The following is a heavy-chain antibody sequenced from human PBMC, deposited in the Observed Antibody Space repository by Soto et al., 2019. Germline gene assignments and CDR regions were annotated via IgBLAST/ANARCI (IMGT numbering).Heavy chain of an antibody. Sequence: GGSLRLSCAASGFTVSSNYMSWVRQAPGKGLEWVSVIYSGGSTYYADSVKGRFTISRHNSKNTLYLQMNSLRAEDTAVYYCARDGSRSGEGGYFDYWGQGTLVTVSS. CDR3: ARDGSRSGEGGYFDY. CDR2: IYSGGST. J-gene: IGHJ4*02. V-gene: IGHV3-53*04. D-gene: IGHD7-27*01. CDR1: GFTVSSNY.